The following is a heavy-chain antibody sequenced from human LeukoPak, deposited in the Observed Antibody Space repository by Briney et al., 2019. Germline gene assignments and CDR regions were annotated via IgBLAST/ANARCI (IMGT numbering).Heavy chain of an antibody. Sequence: GPLALTGPVSGSSFASDYCSGIGQPPGKGRGGMAYMYYSGSTNSTPSLKSRVTISGDTSKNQFSLKLSSVTAADTAVYYCARRYCSSTSCPIDYWGQGTLVTVSS. CDR3: ARRYCSSTSCPIDY. D-gene: IGHD2-2*01. J-gene: IGHJ4*02. V-gene: IGHV4-59*08. CDR1: GSSFASDY. CDR2: MYYSGST.